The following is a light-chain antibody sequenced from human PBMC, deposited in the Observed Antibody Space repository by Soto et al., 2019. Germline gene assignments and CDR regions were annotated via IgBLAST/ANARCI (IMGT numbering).Light chain of an antibody. J-gene: IGLJ1*01. V-gene: IGLV2-14*03. CDR1: SSDVGGYNY. CDR3: SSYTSRSTLYV. CDR2: DVS. Sequence: QSALTQPASVSGSPGQSITISCTGTSSDVGGYNYVSWYQQHPGKAPKLMIYDVSNRPSGVSNRFSGSKAGNTASLTISGLQAEGEADYYCSSYTSRSTLYVFGTGTKRTVL.